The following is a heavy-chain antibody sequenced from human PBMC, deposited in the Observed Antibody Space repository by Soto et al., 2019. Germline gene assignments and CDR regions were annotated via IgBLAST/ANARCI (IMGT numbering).Heavy chain of an antibody. Sequence: SETLSLTCTVSGGSISSSSYYWGWIRQPPGKGLEWIGSIYYSGSTYYNPSLKSRVTISVDTSKNQFSLKLSSVTAADTAVYYCAEEYSSGWYRYFDYWGQGTLVTVSS. J-gene: IGHJ4*02. CDR2: IYYSGST. V-gene: IGHV4-39*01. D-gene: IGHD6-19*01. CDR1: GGSISSSSYY. CDR3: AEEYSSGWYRYFDY.